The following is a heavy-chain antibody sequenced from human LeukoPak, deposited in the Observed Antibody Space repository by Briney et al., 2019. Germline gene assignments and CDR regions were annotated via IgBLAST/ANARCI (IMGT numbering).Heavy chain of an antibody. D-gene: IGHD3-3*01. CDR2: INHSGST. J-gene: IGHJ6*03. CDR3: ARGGYDFWSGRLYYYYYMDV. CDR1: GGSFSGYY. V-gene: IGHV4-34*01. Sequence: SETLSLTCAVYGGSFSGYYWSWIRQPPGKGREWIGEINHSGSTNYNPSLKSRVTISVDTSKNQFSLKLSSVTAADTAVYYCARGGYDFWSGRLYYYYYMDVWGKGTTVTVSS.